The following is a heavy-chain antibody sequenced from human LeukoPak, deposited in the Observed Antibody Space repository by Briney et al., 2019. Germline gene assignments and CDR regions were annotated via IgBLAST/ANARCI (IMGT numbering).Heavy chain of an antibody. V-gene: IGHV4-30-4*01. CDR1: GGAISSGDYF. Sequence: SETLSLTCTVSGGAISSGDYFWSWIRQPPGKALEWIAYTYHRGSPFYKSSLKSRVTTSVDTSKNQFSLKLSSMTAADTALYYCARHCNYTVGGHPLESWGQGILVTVSS. CDR3: ARHCNYTVGGHPLES. J-gene: IGHJ4*02. CDR2: TYHRGSP. D-gene: IGHD1-7*01.